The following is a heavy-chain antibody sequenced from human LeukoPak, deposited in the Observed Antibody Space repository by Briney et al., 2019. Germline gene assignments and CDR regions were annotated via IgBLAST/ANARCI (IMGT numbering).Heavy chain of an antibody. V-gene: IGHV3-20*04. J-gene: IGHJ5*02. D-gene: IGHD3-22*01. CDR1: GFPLDDYA. CDR3: ARGRANYYDSSGYYRPDWFDP. CDR2: INWNGGST. Sequence: PGGSLRLSCAASGFPLDDYAMSWVRQAPGKGLEWVSGINWNGGSTGYADSVKGRFTISRDNAKNSLYLQMSSLRVEDTALYYCARGRANYYDSSGYYRPDWFDPWGQGTLVTVSS.